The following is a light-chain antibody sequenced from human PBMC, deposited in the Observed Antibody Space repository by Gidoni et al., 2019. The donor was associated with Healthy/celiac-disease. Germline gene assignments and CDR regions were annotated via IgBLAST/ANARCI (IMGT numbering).Light chain of an antibody. CDR3: QQSYSTPQT. Sequence: DIQMTPSPSSLSASVGDRVTITCRASQSINRYLNWYQQKQGKAPKLLIYAASSLQSGVPSRFSGSGSGTDFTPTISSLQPEDFATYYCQQSYSTPQTFGQGTKVEIK. V-gene: IGKV1-39*01. J-gene: IGKJ1*01. CDR1: QSINRY. CDR2: AAS.